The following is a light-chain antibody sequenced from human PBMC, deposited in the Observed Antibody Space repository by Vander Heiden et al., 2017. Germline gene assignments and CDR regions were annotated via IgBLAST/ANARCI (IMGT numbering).Light chain of an antibody. Sequence: QSVLTQPPSASATPEQWVPSSCSGISPNIGSNTVNWYQQLPGTAPKLLIYSNNRRPSGVPDRFSGSRSGTSASLTISGLRSEDEADYYCAAWDDSLNGPVFGTGTRVTVL. V-gene: IGLV1-44*01. CDR3: AAWDDSLNGPV. CDR2: SNN. J-gene: IGLJ1*01. CDR1: SPNIGSNT.